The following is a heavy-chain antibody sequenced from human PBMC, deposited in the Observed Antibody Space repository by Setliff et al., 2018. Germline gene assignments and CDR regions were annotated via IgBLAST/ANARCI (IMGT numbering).Heavy chain of an antibody. CDR3: ARDLDYQYYYDSSGRDAFDI. CDR1: GDSVGSYY. D-gene: IGHD3-22*01. CDR2: IYYSGGT. J-gene: IGHJ3*02. V-gene: IGHV4-59*02. Sequence: PSETLSLTCSVSGDSVGSYYWSWIRQPPGKGLEWIGYIYYSGGTKYNPSLKSRVTISVDTSKNQFSLRLSSVTAADTAVYYCARDLDYQYYYDSSGRDAFDIWGQGTMVT.